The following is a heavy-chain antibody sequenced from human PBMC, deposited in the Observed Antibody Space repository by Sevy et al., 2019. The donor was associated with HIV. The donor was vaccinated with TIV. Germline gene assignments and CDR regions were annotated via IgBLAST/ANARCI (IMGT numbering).Heavy chain of an antibody. V-gene: IGHV3-11*06. CDR1: GFTFSDYY. J-gene: IGHJ6*03. CDR2: ISSSSSYT. CDR3: ARDTGSGSPLGYYYYMDV. D-gene: IGHD3-10*01. Sequence: GGSLRLSCVASGFTFSDYYMSWIRQAPGKGLEWVSYISSSSSYTNYADSVKGRFTISRDNAKNSLYLQMNSLGADDTAVYYGARDTGSGSPLGYYYYMDVWGKGTTVTVSS.